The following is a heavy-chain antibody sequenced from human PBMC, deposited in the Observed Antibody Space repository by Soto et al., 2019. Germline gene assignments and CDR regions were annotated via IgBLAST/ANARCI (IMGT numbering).Heavy chain of an antibody. CDR2: ISSGSSDT. J-gene: IGHJ4*02. V-gene: IGHV3-21*01. CDR1: GFKFRDYS. Sequence: GGSLRLSCAASGFKFRDYSMNWVRQVPGKGLEWVASISSGSSDTWYADSVKGRFIISRDNAQNSLFLQMNTLRPEDTAMYYCARVAYWGPGTQVTVSS. CDR3: ARVAY.